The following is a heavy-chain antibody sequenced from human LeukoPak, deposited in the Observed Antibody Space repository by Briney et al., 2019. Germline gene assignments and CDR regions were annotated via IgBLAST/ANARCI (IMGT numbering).Heavy chain of an antibody. CDR2: ISYDGSNK. CDR3: VRDRYGSGSA. CDR1: GFTFSSYA. D-gene: IGHD3-10*01. V-gene: IGHV3-30*14. J-gene: IGHJ4*02. Sequence: GGSLRLSCAASGFTFSSYAMHWVRQAPGKGLEWVAVISYDGSNKYYADSVKGRFIISRDYSKNTVYLQVNRLRAEDTAVYYCVRDRYGSGSAWGQGTLVIVSS.